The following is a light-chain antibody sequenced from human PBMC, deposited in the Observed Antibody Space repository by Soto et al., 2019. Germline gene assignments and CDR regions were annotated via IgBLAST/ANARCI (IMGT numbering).Light chain of an antibody. V-gene: IGKV3-11*01. J-gene: IGKJ3*01. Sequence: EIVLTQSPATLSLSPGERATLSCRASQSVSSYLAWYQQKPGQAPRLLIYDASNRATGIPARFSGSGSGTDFTRTISSLEPEEFAVYYCQQRSNWPPFTFGPGTKVDIK. CDR3: QQRSNWPPFT. CDR2: DAS. CDR1: QSVSSY.